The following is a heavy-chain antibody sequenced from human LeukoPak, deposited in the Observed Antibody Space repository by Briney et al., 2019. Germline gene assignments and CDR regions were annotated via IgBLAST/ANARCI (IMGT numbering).Heavy chain of an antibody. D-gene: IGHD3-10*01. CDR2: ISSSSSYI. J-gene: IGHJ4*02. Sequence: GGSLRLSCAASGFTFSSYSMNWVRQAPGKGLEWVSSISSSSSYIYYADSVKGRFTISRDNAKNSLYLQMNSLRAEDTAVYYCARGYGSGNHIRDWGQGTLVTVSS. V-gene: IGHV3-21*01. CDR3: ARGYGSGNHIRD. CDR1: GFTFSSYS.